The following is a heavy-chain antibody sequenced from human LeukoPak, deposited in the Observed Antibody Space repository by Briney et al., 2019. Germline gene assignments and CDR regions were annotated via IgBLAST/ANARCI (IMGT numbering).Heavy chain of an antibody. J-gene: IGHJ5*02. D-gene: IGHD3-10*01. Sequence: PSETLSLTCTVSGGSISSYYWSWIRQSPGKGLECIGYIHYTGSTNYNPSLKSRVTISVETSKNQFFLKLKSVTAADTAVYYCARGGYYGSGNDFRFDPWGQGTLVTVSS. CDR1: GGSISSYY. CDR3: ARGGYYGSGNDFRFDP. V-gene: IGHV4-59*01. CDR2: IHYTGST.